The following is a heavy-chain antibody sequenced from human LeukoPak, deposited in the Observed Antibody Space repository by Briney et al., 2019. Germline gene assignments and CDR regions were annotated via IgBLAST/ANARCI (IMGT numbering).Heavy chain of an antibody. CDR2: INHSGST. CDR3: ATGGIAAPKDC. J-gene: IGHJ4*02. V-gene: IGHV4-34*01. Sequence: SETLSLTCAVYGGSFSGYYWSWIRQPPGKGLEWIGEINHSGSTNYNPSLKSRVTISVDTSKNQFSLKLSSVTAADTAVYYCATGGIAAPKDCWGQGTLVTVS. D-gene: IGHD6-13*01. CDR1: GGSFSGYY.